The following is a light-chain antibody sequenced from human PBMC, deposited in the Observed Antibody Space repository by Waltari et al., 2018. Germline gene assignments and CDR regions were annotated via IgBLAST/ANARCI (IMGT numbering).Light chain of an antibody. Sequence: DIQMTQSPSSLSASVVDRVTITCRASQSISSYLNWYQQKPGKAPKLLIYAASSLQSGVPSRFSGSGSGTDFTLTISSLQPEDFATYYCQQGYSTPLTFGGGTKVEIK. V-gene: IGKV1-39*01. CDR1: QSISSY. CDR3: QQGYSTPLT. J-gene: IGKJ4*01. CDR2: AAS.